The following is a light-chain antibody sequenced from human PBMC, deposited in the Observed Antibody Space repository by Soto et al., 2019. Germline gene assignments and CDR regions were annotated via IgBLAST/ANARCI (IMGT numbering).Light chain of an antibody. CDR3: QQYNNWPPHT. Sequence: EIVMTQSPATLSVSPGESATLSCRASQSVNTNLAWYQQKPGRAPRLLIHGASTRATGIPARCSGSGSGTEFTRNISSLQSEDFAVYYWQQYNNWPPHTVGQGTKLETK. CDR2: GAS. V-gene: IGKV3-15*01. CDR1: QSVNTN. J-gene: IGKJ2*01.